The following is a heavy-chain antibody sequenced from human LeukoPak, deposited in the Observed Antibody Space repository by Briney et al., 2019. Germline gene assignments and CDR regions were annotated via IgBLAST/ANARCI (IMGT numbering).Heavy chain of an antibody. V-gene: IGHV4-30-4*01. CDR2: IYYSGRT. Sequence: SETLSLTCTVSGGSISSGDYYWSWIRQPPGKGLEWIGYIYYSGRTYYNPSLKSRVTISVDTSKNQFSLKLSSVTAADTAVYHCARVRDGDYGYIGFDPWGQGTLVTVSS. J-gene: IGHJ5*02. CDR3: ARVRDGDYGYIGFDP. D-gene: IGHD4-17*01. CDR1: GGSISSGDYY.